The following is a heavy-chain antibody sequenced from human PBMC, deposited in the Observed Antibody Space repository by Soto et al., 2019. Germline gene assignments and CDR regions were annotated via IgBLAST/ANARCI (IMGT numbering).Heavy chain of an antibody. D-gene: IGHD6-6*01. CDR3: ARVFRYSSSSRDSDYYYYYGMDV. J-gene: IGHJ6*02. CDR2: IYYSGST. Sequence: SETLSLTCSVSGGSSSSGGYYWSWVRQNPGKGLEWLGYIYYSGSTYYNPSLKSRVTISVDTSKNQFSLKLSSVTAADTAVYYCARVFRYSSSSRDSDYYYYYGMDVWGQGTTVTVSS. CDR1: GGSSSSGGYY. V-gene: IGHV4-31*03.